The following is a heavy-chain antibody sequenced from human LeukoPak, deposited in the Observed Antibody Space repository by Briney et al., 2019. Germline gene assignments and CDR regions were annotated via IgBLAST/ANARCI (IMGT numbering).Heavy chain of an antibody. CDR2: LYGGGNT. CDR3: ARERDNSGPFDY. Sequence: GRSLRLSCAASGFTVSSNDMSWVRQAPGKGLEWVSILYGGGNTYYADSVKGRFTISRDNSKNTLYLQMNSLRAEDTAMYYCARERDNSGPFDYWGQGTLVTVSS. V-gene: IGHV3-53*01. D-gene: IGHD7-27*01. J-gene: IGHJ4*02. CDR1: GFTVSSND.